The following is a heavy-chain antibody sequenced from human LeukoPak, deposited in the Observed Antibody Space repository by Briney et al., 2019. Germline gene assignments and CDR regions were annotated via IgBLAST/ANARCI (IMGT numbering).Heavy chain of an antibody. V-gene: IGHV3-23*01. CDR3: AEEFSSSRYFDY. CDR2: ISGSGGST. CDR1: GFTFSSYA. Sequence: PGGSLRLSCAASGFTFSSYAMSWVRQAPGKGLEWVSAISGSGGSTYYADSVKGRFTISRDNSKNTLYPQMNSLRAEDTAVYYCAEEFSSSRYFDYWGQGTLVTVSS. J-gene: IGHJ4*02. D-gene: IGHD6-13*01.